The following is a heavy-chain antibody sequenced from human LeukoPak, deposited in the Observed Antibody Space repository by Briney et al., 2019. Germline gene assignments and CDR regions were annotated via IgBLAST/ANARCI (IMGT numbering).Heavy chain of an antibody. CDR3: AKYIGLPDYYYYGMDV. V-gene: IGHV3-30*18. D-gene: IGHD2-8*01. Sequence: PGRSLRLSCAASGFTFSSYGMHWVRQAPGKGLEWVAVISYDGSNKYYADSVKGRFTISRDNSKNTLYLQMNSLRAEDTAVYYCAKYIGLPDYYYYGMDVWGKGTTVTVSS. CDR2: ISYDGSNK. J-gene: IGHJ6*04. CDR1: GFTFSSYG.